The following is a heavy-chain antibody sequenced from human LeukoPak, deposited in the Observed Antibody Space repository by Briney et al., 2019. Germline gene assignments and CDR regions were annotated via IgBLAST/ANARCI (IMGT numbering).Heavy chain of an antibody. V-gene: IGHV3-48*03. CDR2: ISSSGSTI. Sequence: GGSLRLSCAASGFTFSSYEMNWVRQAPGKGLEWVSYISSSGSTIYHADSVKGRFTISRDNAKNSLYLQMNSLRAEDTAVYYCARGRRVLYASSGYSVTRNFDYWGQGTLVTVSS. CDR1: GFTFSSYE. J-gene: IGHJ4*02. CDR3: ARGRRVLYASSGYSVTRNFDY. D-gene: IGHD3-22*01.